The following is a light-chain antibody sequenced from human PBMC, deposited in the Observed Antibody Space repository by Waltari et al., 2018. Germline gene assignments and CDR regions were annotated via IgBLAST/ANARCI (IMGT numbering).Light chain of an antibody. CDR2: GNN. J-gene: IGLJ2*01. Sequence: QSVLTQPPSVSGTPGQRVTIPCSSSPSNLGAGHDVHWYQHLPGTAPKPLIYGNNNRPSGVPDRFSGSKSGTSASLAITGLQADDEADYFCQSFDNMLSGGVVFGGGTKLAVL. V-gene: IGLV1-40*01. CDR1: PSNLGAGHD. CDR3: QSFDNMLSGGVV.